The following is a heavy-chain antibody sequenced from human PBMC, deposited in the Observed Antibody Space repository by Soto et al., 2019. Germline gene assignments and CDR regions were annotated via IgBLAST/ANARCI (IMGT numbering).Heavy chain of an antibody. J-gene: IGHJ6*02. V-gene: IGHV1-46*01. CDR2: INPSGGST. CDR3: ARARAAAGYYYYNGMDV. D-gene: IGHD6-13*01. CDR1: GYTFTSYY. Sequence: GASVKVSCKASGYTFTSYYMHWVRQAPGQGLEWMGIINPSGGSTSYAQKFQGRVTMTRDTSTSTVYMELSSLRSEDTAVYYCARARAAAGYYYYNGMDVWGQGTTVTVSS.